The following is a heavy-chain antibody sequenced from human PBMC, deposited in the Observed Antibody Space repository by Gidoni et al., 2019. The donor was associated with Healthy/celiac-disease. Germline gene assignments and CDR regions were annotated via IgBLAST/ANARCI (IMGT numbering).Heavy chain of an antibody. CDR2: ISGSGGST. D-gene: IGHD2-2*01. Sequence: EVQLLESGGGLVQPGGSLRLSCAASGFTVSSYAMSWVRQAPGKGLEWVSAISGSGGSTYYADSVKGRFTISRDNSKNTLYLQMNSLRAEDTAVYYCAKDRPARGPRPYYYYGMDVWGQGTTVTVSS. CDR1: GFTVSSYA. CDR3: AKDRPARGPRPYYYYGMDV. J-gene: IGHJ6*02. V-gene: IGHV3-23*01.